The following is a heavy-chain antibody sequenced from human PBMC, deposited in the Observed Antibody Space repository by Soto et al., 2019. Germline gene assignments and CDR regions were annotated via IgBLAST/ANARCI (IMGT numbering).Heavy chain of an antibody. CDR1: GGTFSSYP. V-gene: IGHV1-69*01. Sequence: QVQLVQSGAEVKKPGSSVKVSYKASGGTFSSYPINWVRQAPGQGLEWMGGIIPFFGTSNYAQKFQGRVTITADESTSTAYMELRSLRSEDTAVYYCARVGYSTNHGMAVWGQGTTVTVSS. CDR3: ARVGYSTNHGMAV. CDR2: IIPFFGTS. J-gene: IGHJ6*02. D-gene: IGHD6-13*01.